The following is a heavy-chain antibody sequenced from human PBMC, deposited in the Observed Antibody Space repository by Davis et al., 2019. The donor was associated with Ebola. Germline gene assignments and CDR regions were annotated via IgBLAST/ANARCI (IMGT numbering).Heavy chain of an antibody. Sequence: PGGSLRLSCVGSGFTFSQYAMHWVRQAPGKGLEWVAIITDDESVDSYGDSVKGRFTISRDNSENTLYLQMSSLTVDDTAVYYCVRAVFHEVLDYWGQGTPVTVSS. CDR3: VRAVFHEVLDY. CDR2: ITDDESVD. D-gene: IGHD3-3*01. CDR1: GFTFSQYA. V-gene: IGHV3-30*02. J-gene: IGHJ4*02.